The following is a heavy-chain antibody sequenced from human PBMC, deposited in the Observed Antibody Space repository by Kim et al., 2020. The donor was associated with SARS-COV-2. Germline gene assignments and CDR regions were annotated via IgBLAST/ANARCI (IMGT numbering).Heavy chain of an antibody. Sequence: YYVDSVKDRFTISSDNSKNTLFLHMFALGDEDTAVYYCANEGTSGTFPDYWGQGALVTVSS. D-gene: IGHD3-10*01. V-gene: IGHV3-30*02. J-gene: IGHJ4*02. CDR3: ANEGTSGTFPDY.